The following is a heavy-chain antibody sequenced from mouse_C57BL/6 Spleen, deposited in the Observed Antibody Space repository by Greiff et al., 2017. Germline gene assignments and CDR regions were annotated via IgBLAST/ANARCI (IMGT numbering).Heavy chain of an antibody. D-gene: IGHD2-4*01. V-gene: IGHV1-64*01. Sequence: QVQLQQPGAELVKPGASVKLSCKASGYTFTSYWMHWVKQRPGQGLEWIGMIHPNSGSTNYNEKFKSKATLTVDKSSSTAYMQLSSLTSEDSAVYYCARYVDYDYGYWYFEVWGTGTTVTVSS. CDR3: ARYVDYDYGYWYFEV. CDR2: IHPNSGST. CDR1: GYTFTSYW. J-gene: IGHJ1*03.